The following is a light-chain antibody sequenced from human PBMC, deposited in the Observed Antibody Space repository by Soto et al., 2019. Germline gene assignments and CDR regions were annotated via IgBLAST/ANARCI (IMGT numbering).Light chain of an antibody. V-gene: IGLV1-47*03. J-gene: IGLJ3*02. CDR3: ATWDDSLVAPV. Sequence: QSVLTQAPPASGTPGQRVTISCSGSSPNIGSNYVYWSQQLPGTAPKLLIYRNNQRPSGVPDRFSGSKSGTSVSLAISGLWSEDEADYYCATWDDSLVAPVFGGGTKLTVL. CDR1: SPNIGSNY. CDR2: RNN.